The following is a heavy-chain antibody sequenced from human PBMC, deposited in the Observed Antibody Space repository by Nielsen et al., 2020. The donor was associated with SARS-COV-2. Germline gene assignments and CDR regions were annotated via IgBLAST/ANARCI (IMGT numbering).Heavy chain of an antibody. J-gene: IGHJ4*02. D-gene: IGHD5-24*01. V-gene: IGHV3-30*03. CDR1: GFSFSTFSNYG. CDR2: ISYDGTSE. Sequence: GESLKISCAASGFSFSTFSNYGMHWVRQAPGKGLEWVAIISYDGTSEYTADSVKGRFTVSRDNSKDTLYLQMISLGVEDTAVYYCARDSRGYNQPFDNWGQGTLVTVSS. CDR3: ARDSRGYNQPFDN.